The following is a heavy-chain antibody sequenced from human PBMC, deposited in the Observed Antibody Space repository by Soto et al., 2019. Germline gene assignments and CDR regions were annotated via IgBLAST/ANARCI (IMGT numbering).Heavy chain of an antibody. Sequence: GASVKVSCKASGYTFTSYDINWVRQATGQGLEWMGWMNPNSGNTGYAQKFQGRVTMTRNTSISTAYMEMSSLRSEDTAVYYCARGRAKYYYGSGSRTGNRFDPWG. D-gene: IGHD3-10*01. CDR3: ARGRAKYYYGSGSRTGNRFDP. CDR2: MNPNSGNT. V-gene: IGHV1-8*01. J-gene: IGHJ5*02. CDR1: GYTFTSYD.